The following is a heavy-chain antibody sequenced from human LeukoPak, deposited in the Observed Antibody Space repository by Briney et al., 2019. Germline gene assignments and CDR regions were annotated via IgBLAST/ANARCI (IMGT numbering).Heavy chain of an antibody. CDR3: ARGHSSDHRNWFDP. Sequence: PSETLSLTCAVYGGSFSGYYWSWIRQPPGKGLEWIGEINHSGSTNYNPSLKSRVTISVDTSKNQFSLKLSSVTAADTAAYYCARGHSSDHRNWFDPWGQGTLVTVSS. V-gene: IGHV4-34*01. J-gene: IGHJ5*02. CDR1: GGSFSGYY. CDR2: INHSGST. D-gene: IGHD6-19*01.